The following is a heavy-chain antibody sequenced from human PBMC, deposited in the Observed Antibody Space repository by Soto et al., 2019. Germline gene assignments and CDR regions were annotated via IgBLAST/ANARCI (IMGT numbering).Heavy chain of an antibody. D-gene: IGHD4-17*01. J-gene: IGHJ3*02. CDR2: ISGSGGST. CDR1: GFTFSSYA. V-gene: IGHV3-23*01. CDR3: AKDDYGDYLGRRTGGAFDI. Sequence: GGSLRLSCAASGFTFSSYAMSWVRQAPGKGLEWVSAISGSGGSTYYADSVKGRFTISRDNSKNTLYLQMNSLRAEDTAVYYCAKDDYGDYLGRRTGGAFDIWGQGTMVTVSS.